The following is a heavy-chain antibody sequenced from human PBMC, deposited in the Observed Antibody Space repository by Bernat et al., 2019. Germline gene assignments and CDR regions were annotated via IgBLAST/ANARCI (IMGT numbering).Heavy chain of an antibody. CDR3: ARGSSDCSTTTCPYDY. V-gene: IGHV1-18*01. D-gene: IGHD2-2*01. CDR2: ISAYNGNT. J-gene: IGHJ4*02. CDR1: GYTFTGFG. Sequence: QVQLVQSGAEVKKPGASVMVSCKASGYTFTGFGVTWVRQAPGQGLEWMGWISAYNGNTNYAQKLQGRVTMTTDTSTSTAYMELRSLRSEDTAVYYCARGSSDCSTTTCPYDYWGQGTLVTVSS.